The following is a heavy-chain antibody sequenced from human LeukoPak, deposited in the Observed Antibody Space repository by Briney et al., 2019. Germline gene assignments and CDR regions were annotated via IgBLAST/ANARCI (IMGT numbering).Heavy chain of an antibody. CDR3: ARAGGGYEPYFDY. CDR1: GGSVSSADYY. CDR2: IYFTGSI. Sequence: PSETLSLTCTVSGGSVSSADYYWSWIRQPPGKGLEWIGYIYFTGSIYHNPSLRGRITISLDTSKNQFSLKLSSVTAADTAVYYCARAGGGYEPYFDYWGQGTLVTVSS. V-gene: IGHV4-30-4*01. J-gene: IGHJ4*02. D-gene: IGHD5-12*01.